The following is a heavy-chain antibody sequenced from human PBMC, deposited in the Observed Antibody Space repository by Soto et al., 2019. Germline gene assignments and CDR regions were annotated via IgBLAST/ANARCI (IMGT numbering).Heavy chain of an antibody. CDR2: VNEDGSEK. CDR1: GFIFSSHW. Sequence: GGSLRLSCAASGFIFSSHWMTWVRLSPGKGLEWVANVNEDGSEKYYVDSVKGRFTISRDNAKNSLYLEMNSLRGEDTAVYYCARRGVVVRAVRTMDVGGKGTTLNSSS. V-gene: IGHV3-7*01. J-gene: IGHJ6*04. CDR3: ARRGVVVRAVRTMDV. D-gene: IGHD2-2*01.